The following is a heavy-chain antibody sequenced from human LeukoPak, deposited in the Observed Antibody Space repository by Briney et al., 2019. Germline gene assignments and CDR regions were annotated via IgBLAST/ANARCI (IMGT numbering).Heavy chain of an antibody. CDR1: GGSISSGGYY. CDR2: IYYSGST. D-gene: IGHD2-15*01. V-gene: IGHV4-31*03. CDR3: ARRRVVVASTDGASGAFDI. J-gene: IGHJ3*02. Sequence: PSETLSLTCTVSGGSISSGGYYWSWIRQHPGKGLEWIGYIYYSGSTYYDPSLRSRVTISVDTSKNQFSLRLSSVTAADTAVYFCARRRVVVASTDGASGAFDIWGQGTMVTVSS.